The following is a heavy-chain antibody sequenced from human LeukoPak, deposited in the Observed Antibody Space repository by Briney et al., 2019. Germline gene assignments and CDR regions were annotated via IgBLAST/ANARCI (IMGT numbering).Heavy chain of an antibody. CDR1: GGTFSSYA. CDR2: IIPIFGTA. Sequence: SVKVSCKASGGTFSSYAISWVRQAPGQGLEWMGGIIPIFGTANYAQKFQGRVTITTDESTSTAYMELSSLRSEDTAVYYCARGLGGTIYYYYMDVWGKGTTVTISS. V-gene: IGHV1-69*05. D-gene: IGHD3-3*01. J-gene: IGHJ6*03. CDR3: ARGLGGTIYYYYMDV.